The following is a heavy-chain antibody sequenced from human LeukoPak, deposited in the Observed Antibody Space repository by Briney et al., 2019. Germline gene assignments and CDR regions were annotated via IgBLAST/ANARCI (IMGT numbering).Heavy chain of an antibody. V-gene: IGHV4-34*01. D-gene: IGHD3-10*01. Sequence: SETLSLTCTVSGGSISSYYWSWIRQPPGKGLEWIGEINHSGSTNYNPSLKSRVTISVDTSKNQFSLKLSSVTAADTAVYYCARETGSGSYYRQYFDYWGQGTLVTVSS. CDR2: INHSGST. J-gene: IGHJ4*02. CDR1: GGSISSYY. CDR3: ARETGSGSYYRQYFDY.